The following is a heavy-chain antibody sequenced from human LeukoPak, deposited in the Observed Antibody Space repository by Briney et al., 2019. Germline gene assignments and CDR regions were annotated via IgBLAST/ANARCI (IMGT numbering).Heavy chain of an antibody. CDR1: GYTFTSHD. J-gene: IGHJ4*02. Sequence: ASVKVSCKASGYTFTSHDINWVRQATGQGLEWMGWMNPNSGNTGYAQKFQGRVTITRNTSISTAYMELSSLRSEDTAVYYCARGTPQYSSSWYGNFPDYWGQGTLVTVSS. CDR2: MNPNSGNT. D-gene: IGHD6-13*01. CDR3: ARGTPQYSSSWYGNFPDY. V-gene: IGHV1-8*03.